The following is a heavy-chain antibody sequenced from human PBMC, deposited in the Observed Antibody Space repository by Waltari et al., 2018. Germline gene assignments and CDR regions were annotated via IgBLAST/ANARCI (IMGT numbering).Heavy chain of an antibody. V-gene: IGHV1-8*01. CDR3: ARDASYPHWFYDL. CDR1: GYAFNTYD. CDR2: MNPNSENR. Sequence: QEQLVQSGAEVREPGASVKVSCMASGYAFNTYDINWVRQAPGRRLEWMGWMNPNSENRGYAQQFQVRLIMTSNSAIGTAYMELTSLTSDDTAVYYCARDASYPHWFYDLWGRGTLVTVSS. J-gene: IGHJ2*01.